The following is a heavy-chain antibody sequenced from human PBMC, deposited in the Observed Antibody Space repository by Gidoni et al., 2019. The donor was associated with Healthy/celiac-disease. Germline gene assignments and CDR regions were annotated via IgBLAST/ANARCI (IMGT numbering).Heavy chain of an antibody. CDR3: ARVGVAGAAGDYFDY. CDR2: INSDGSST. Sequence: EVQLVESGGGLVQPGGSLRLSCAASGFTFSSYWRHWVRQAPGKGLVWVSRINSDGSSTSYADSVKGRFTISRDNAKNTLYLQMNSLRAEDTAVYYCARVGVAGAAGDYFDYWGQGTLVTVSS. CDR1: GFTFSSYW. J-gene: IGHJ4*02. D-gene: IGHD1-26*01. V-gene: IGHV3-74*01.